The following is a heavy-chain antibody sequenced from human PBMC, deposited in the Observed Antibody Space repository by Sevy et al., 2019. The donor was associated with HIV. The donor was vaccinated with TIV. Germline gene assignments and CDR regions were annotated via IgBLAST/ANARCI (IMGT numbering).Heavy chain of an antibody. Sequence: QLGGSLRLSCTASGFVFSSYAMRWVRQAPGKGLEWVAFIAYDGSNKNYADSVKGRFTLSRDNSKNTLYLQMNSLGAEDTAVYYCARPRFLEWLSSAAFDIWGQGTMVTVSS. CDR1: GFVFSSYA. D-gene: IGHD3-3*01. CDR2: IAYDGSNK. J-gene: IGHJ3*02. CDR3: ARPRFLEWLSSAAFDI. V-gene: IGHV3-30*04.